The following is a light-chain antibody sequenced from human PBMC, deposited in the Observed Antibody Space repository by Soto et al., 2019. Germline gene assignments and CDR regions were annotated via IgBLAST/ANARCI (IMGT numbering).Light chain of an antibody. Sequence: DIQMTQSPSTLSPSVGYSVTITCGASRSISDWLAWYQQKPGKAPEVLIFDASSLKSGVPSRFSGSGSGTEFTLTISRLKHDDVATYYCLQYSSHPWTFGQGTKVDIK. CDR1: RSISDW. J-gene: IGKJ1*01. V-gene: IGKV1-5*01. CDR2: DAS. CDR3: LQYSSHPWT.